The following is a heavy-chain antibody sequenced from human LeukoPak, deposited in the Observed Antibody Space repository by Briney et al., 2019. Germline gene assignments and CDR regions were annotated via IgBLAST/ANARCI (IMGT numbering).Heavy chain of an antibody. V-gene: IGHV3-23*01. CDR2: ISGSGGST. CDR1: GFTFSSYA. Sequence: GGSLRLSCAASGFTFSSYAMSWVRQAPGKGLEWVSGISGSGGSTYYADSVKGRFTISGDNSKNTMYLQMNSLRAEDTAAYYCAKESAYDILTGYSDYWGQGTLVTVSS. CDR3: AKESAYDILTGYSDY. J-gene: IGHJ4*02. D-gene: IGHD3-9*01.